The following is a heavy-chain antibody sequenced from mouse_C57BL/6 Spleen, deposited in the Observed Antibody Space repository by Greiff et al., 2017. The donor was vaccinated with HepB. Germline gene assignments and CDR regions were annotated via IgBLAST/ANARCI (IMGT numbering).Heavy chain of an antibody. CDR3: ARGGYGSPYYFDY. Sequence: VQLQQSGAELARPGASVKMSCKASGYTFTSYTMHWVKQRPGQGLEWIGYINPSSGYTKYNQKFKDKATLTADKSSSTAYMQLSSLTSKDSAVYYCARGGYGSPYYFDYWGQGTTLTVSS. D-gene: IGHD1-1*01. CDR2: INPSSGYT. CDR1: GYTFTSYT. J-gene: IGHJ2*01. V-gene: IGHV1-4*01.